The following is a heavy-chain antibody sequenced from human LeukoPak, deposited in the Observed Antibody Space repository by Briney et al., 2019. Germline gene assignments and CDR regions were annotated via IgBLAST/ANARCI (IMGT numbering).Heavy chain of an antibody. V-gene: IGHV3-30*04. D-gene: IGHD2-2*01. CDR3: ARDHPLYCSSTSCFYYYMDV. J-gene: IGHJ6*03. Sequence: GGSLRLSCAASGFTFSSYSMHWVCQAPGKGLEWVAVISYDGNNRYYIDSVRGRFTISRDSSENTLYLQMNSLRAEDTAVYYCARDHPLYCSSTSCFYYYMDVWGKGTTVTVSS. CDR2: ISYDGNNR. CDR1: GFTFSSYS.